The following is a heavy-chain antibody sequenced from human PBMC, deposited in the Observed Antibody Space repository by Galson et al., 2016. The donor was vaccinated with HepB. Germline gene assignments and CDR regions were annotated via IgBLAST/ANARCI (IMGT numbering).Heavy chain of an antibody. CDR2: FDPEVNDA. J-gene: IGHJ4*02. CDR1: GYSLTELS. D-gene: IGHD3-9*01. Sequence: SVKVSCKVSGYSLTELSIHWVRQAPGKGLEWMGGFDPEVNDALYAETFQGRVTMTDDSSTDTAYMELRSLTSDDTAVYYCATREGDDIRILSHFFDFWGQGALVTVSS. CDR3: ATREGDDIRILSHFFDF. V-gene: IGHV1-24*01.